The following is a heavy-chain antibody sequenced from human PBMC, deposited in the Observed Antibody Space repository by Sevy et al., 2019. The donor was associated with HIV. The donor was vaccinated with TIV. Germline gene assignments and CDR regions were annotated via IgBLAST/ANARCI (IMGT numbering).Heavy chain of an antibody. J-gene: IGHJ5*02. CDR2: IYYSGSA. CDR3: ASSPLWFGEKVWFDP. CDR1: GGSISSGDYY. V-gene: IGHV4-30-4*01. D-gene: IGHD3-10*01. Sequence: SETLSLTCTVSGGSISSGDYYWSWIRQRPGKGLEWNGYIYYSGSAYYNPSLKSRVTISVDTSKNQFSLKLSSVTAADTAVYYCASSPLWFGEKVWFDPWGQGTLVTVSS.